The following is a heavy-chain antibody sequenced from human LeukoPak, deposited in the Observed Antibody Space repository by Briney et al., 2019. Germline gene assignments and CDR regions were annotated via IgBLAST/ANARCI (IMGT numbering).Heavy chain of an antibody. CDR3: ARVSLPHYDILTGYWSAFRFDP. CDR2: INTNTGNP. J-gene: IGHJ5*02. Sequence: ASVKVSCKASGYTFTSYAMNWVRQAPGQGLEWMGWINTNTGNPTYAQGFTGRFVFSLDTSVSTAYLQISSLKAEDTAVYYRARVSLPHYDILTGYWSAFRFDPWGQGTLVTVSS. D-gene: IGHD3-9*01. CDR1: GYTFTSYA. V-gene: IGHV7-4-1*02.